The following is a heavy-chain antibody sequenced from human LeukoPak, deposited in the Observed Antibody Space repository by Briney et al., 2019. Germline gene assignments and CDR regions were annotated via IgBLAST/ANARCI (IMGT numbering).Heavy chain of an antibody. CDR2: FDPEDGET. J-gene: IGHJ5*02. Sequence: ASVKVSCKVSGYTLTELSMHWVRQAPGKGLEWMGGFDPEDGETIYAQKFQGRVTMTEDTSTDTAYMELSSLRSEDTAVYYRAFPSEDCSGGSCYPRFDPWGQGTLVTVSS. V-gene: IGHV1-24*01. D-gene: IGHD2-15*01. CDR3: AFPSEDCSGGSCYPRFDP. CDR1: GYTLTELS.